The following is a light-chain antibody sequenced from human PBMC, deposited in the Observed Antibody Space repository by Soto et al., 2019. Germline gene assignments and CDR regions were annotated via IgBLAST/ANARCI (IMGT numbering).Light chain of an antibody. CDR2: EVT. CDR1: SSDVGSYKY. J-gene: IGLJ2*01. Sequence: QSALTQPASVYGSPGQSITISCTGSSSDVGSYKYVAWYQQHPGKAPKLLIYEVTYRPSGVSSRFSGSKSGNTASLTISGLQAEDEADYYCSSYTSSSTLNVLFGGGTKLTVL. CDR3: SSYTSSSTLNVL. V-gene: IGLV2-14*01.